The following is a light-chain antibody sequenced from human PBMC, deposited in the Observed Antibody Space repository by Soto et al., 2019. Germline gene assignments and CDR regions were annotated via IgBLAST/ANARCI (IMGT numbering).Light chain of an antibody. CDR2: EDN. Sequence: QSVLTQPPSVSAAPGQKVTISCSGSSSNIGNRDVSWYQQFPGTAPKLLIYEDNKRPSGIPDRFSGSKSGTSATLAIAGLQTGDEADYYCGTCDGSSLGAVVLGGGTKVTVL. CDR1: SSNIGNRD. J-gene: IGLJ3*02. V-gene: IGLV1-51*02. CDR3: GTCDGSSLGAVV.